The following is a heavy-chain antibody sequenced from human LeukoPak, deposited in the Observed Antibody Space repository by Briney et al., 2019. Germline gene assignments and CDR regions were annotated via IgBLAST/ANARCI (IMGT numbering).Heavy chain of an antibody. CDR3: ARDSEFSSGSYSPDFDY. CDR2: ISSSSSTI. Sequence: ESGGSLRLSCAASGFTFSSYSMNWVRQAPGKGLEWVSYISSSSSTIYYADSVKGRFTISRDNAKNSLYLQMNSLRAEDTAVYYCARDSEFSSGSYSPDFDYWGQGTLVTVSS. CDR1: GFTFSSYS. D-gene: IGHD1-26*01. J-gene: IGHJ4*02. V-gene: IGHV3-48*01.